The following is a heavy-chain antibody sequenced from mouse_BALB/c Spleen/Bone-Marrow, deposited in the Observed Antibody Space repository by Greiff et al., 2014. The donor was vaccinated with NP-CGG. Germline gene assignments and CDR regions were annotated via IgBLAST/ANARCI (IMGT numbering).Heavy chain of an antibody. V-gene: IGHV5-9-3*01. D-gene: IGHD2-4*01. CDR3: SRLRMITTYFDV. CDR2: ISSSGSYT. CDR1: GFTFSTYA. J-gene: IGHJ1*01. Sequence: EVQRVESGGGLAKPGGSLQLSCAASGFTFSTYAMSWVRQTPEKRLEWVATISSSGSYTYYPVSVKGRFTISRDNAKNTLYLQMSSLRSEDTAMFYCSRLRMITTYFDVWGAGTTVTVSS.